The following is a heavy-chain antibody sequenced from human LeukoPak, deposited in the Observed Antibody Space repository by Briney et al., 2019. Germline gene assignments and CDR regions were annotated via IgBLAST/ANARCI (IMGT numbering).Heavy chain of an antibody. Sequence: GGSLGLSCAASGFTFSSYGMHWVRQAPGKGLEWVAFIRSDGSNKYYADSVKGRFTISRDNSKNTLYLEINSLRAEDTAVYYCAKTPSNSWGLFDYWGQGTLVTVSS. V-gene: IGHV3-30*02. CDR1: GFTFSSYG. D-gene: IGHD6-13*01. CDR3: AKTPSNSWGLFDY. J-gene: IGHJ4*02. CDR2: IRSDGSNK.